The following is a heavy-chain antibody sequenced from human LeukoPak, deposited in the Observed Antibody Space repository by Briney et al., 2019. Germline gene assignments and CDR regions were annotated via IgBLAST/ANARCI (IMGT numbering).Heavy chain of an antibody. J-gene: IGHJ5*02. CDR2: MSYTGSI. V-gene: IGHV4-39*01. CDR1: GGSVSTTTDY. Sequence: SETLSLTCSVSGGSVSTTTDYWGWIRHPPGKGLEWVGSMSYTGSIFHNPSLRSRVTITVDTSKNPFYLRLSSVTAADTALYYCARHDHSDFGDPNWFDPWGQGTLITVSP. CDR3: ARHDHSDFGDPNWFDP. D-gene: IGHD4-17*01.